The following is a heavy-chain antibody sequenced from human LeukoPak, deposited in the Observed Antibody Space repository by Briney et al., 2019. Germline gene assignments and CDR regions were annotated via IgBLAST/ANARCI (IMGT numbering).Heavy chain of an antibody. CDR3: ASPTVTNNAFDI. D-gene: IGHD4-17*01. V-gene: IGHV3-21*01. J-gene: IGHJ3*02. CDR1: GFTFSSYS. Sequence: GGSLRLSCAASGFTFSSYSTNWVRQAPGKGLEWVSSISSSSSYIYYADSVKGRFTISRDNAKNSLYLQMNSLRAEDTAVYYCASPTVTNNAFDIWGQGTMVTVSS. CDR2: ISSSSSYI.